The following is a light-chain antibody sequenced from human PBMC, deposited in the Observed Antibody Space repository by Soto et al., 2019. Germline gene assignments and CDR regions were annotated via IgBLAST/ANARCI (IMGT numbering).Light chain of an antibody. Sequence: EIVMTQSPATLSMSPGERATLFCRASQSVGTNVAWFQHKPGQPPRLLMYGASTWASGIPVRFSGSGSGTDVTLTISSLQSEDFAIYYCQQYNTWTWTFGQGTKVEVK. CDR1: QSVGTN. J-gene: IGKJ1*01. CDR2: GAS. V-gene: IGKV3-15*01. CDR3: QQYNTWTWT.